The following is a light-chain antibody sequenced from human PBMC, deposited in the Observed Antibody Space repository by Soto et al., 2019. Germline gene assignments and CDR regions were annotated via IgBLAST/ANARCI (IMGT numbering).Light chain of an antibody. Sequence: QSALTQPASVSGSPGQSITISCTGTSSDVGSYNLVSWYQQHPGKAPKLMIYEVTRRPSGVSNRFSGSKSDNTASLTISGLQAEDEAEYYCCSFAGSSYVFGTGTKSPS. CDR2: EVT. J-gene: IGLJ1*01. CDR1: SSDVGSYNL. CDR3: CSFAGSSYV. V-gene: IGLV2-23*02.